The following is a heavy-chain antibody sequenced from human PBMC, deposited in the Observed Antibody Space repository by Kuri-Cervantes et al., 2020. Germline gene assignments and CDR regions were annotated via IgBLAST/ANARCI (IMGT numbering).Heavy chain of an antibody. CDR1: GYTFTSYV. CDR3: ASDSGYCSGGSCPN. J-gene: IGHJ4*02. CDR2: ISAYNGNT. Sequence: ASVKVSCKASGYTFTSYVISWLRQAPGQGLEWMGWISAYNGNTNYAQKLQGRVTMTTDTSTSTAYMVLRSLRSDDTAVYYCASDSGYCSGGSCPNWGQGTLVTVSS. D-gene: IGHD2-15*01. V-gene: IGHV1-18*01.